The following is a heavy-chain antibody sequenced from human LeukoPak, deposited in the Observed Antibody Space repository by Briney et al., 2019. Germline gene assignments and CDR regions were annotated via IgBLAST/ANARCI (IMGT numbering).Heavy chain of an antibody. CDR3: ARVARYSSSWYWFDP. CDR2: MNPNSGNT. Sequence: ASVKVSCKASGYTFTSYDINWVRQATGPGLEWMGWMNPNSGNTGYAQKFQGRVTMTRNTSISTAYMELSSLRSEDTAAYYCARVARYSSSWYWFDPWGQGTLVTVSS. J-gene: IGHJ5*02. V-gene: IGHV1-8*01. CDR1: GYTFTSYD. D-gene: IGHD6-13*01.